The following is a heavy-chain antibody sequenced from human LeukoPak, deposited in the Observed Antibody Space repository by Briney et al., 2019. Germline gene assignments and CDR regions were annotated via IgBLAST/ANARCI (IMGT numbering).Heavy chain of an antibody. D-gene: IGHD1-7*01. Sequence: SQTLSLTCTVSGRSISRGGYYWSWIRQHPGKGLGWIGYIYYSGSTYYNPSLRSRVTISIDTSKSQFSLKLTSVTAADTAVYYCARGSNWNYGPPFDYWGEGNLVTVSS. CDR3: ARGSNWNYGPPFDY. V-gene: IGHV4-31*03. J-gene: IGHJ4*02. CDR1: GRSISRGGYY. CDR2: IYYSGST.